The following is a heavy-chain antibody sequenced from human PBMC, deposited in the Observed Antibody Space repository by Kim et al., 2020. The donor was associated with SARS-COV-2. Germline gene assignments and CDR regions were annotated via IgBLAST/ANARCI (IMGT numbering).Heavy chain of an antibody. CDR2: IKQDGSEI. D-gene: IGHD3-10*01. J-gene: IGHJ6*02. Sequence: GGSLRLSCAASGFTFSSYWMSWVRQAPGKGLEWVANIKQDGSEIYYVDSVKGRFTISRDNAKNSLYLQMNSLRAEDTAVYYCARAGSYYYGSDYYYYGMDGWGQGTTVTVSS. CDR3: ARAGSYYYGSDYYYYGMDG. V-gene: IGHV3-7*01. CDR1: GFTFSSYW.